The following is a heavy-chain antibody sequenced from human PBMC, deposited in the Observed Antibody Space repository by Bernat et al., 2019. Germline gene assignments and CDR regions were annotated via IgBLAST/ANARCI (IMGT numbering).Heavy chain of an antibody. CDR2: ISYDGSNK. D-gene: IGHD4-17*01. CDR1: GFTFSSYA. V-gene: IGHV3-30*01. J-gene: IGHJ4*02. CDR3: ARGGDTGALSAVAIDY. Sequence: QVQLVESGGGVVQPGRSLRLSCAASGFTFSSYAMHWVRQAPGKGLEWVAVISYDGSNKYYADSVKGRFTISRDNSKNTLYLQMNSLRAEDTAVYYCARGGDTGALSAVAIDYWGQGTLVTVSS.